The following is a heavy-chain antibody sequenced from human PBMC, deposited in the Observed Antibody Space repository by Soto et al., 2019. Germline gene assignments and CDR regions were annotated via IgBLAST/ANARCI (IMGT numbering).Heavy chain of an antibody. CDR2: TYYRSKWYN. CDR3: ARLLWGVYCSSTSCTYYYYYMDV. Sequence: PSQTLSLTCAISGDSVSSNSAAWNWIRQSPSRGLEWLGRTYYRSKWYNDYAVSVKSRITINPDTSKNQFSLQLNSVTPEDTAVYYCARLLWGVYCSSTSCTYYYYYMDVWGKGTTVTVS. D-gene: IGHD2-2*01. J-gene: IGHJ6*03. CDR1: GDSVSSNSAA. V-gene: IGHV6-1*01.